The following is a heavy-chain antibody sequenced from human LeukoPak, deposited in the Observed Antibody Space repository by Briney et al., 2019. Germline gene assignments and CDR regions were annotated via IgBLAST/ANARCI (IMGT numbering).Heavy chain of an antibody. CDR2: IWYDGGNK. V-gene: IGHV3-33*01. J-gene: IGHJ4*02. Sequence: PGGSLRLSCAASGFSFSSYATHWVRQAPGKGLEWVAVIWYDGGNKYYADSVKGRFTISRDNSKNTLYLEMNSLRAEDTAVYYCARGLTRIPRLATGLGHWGQGTLVTVSS. D-gene: IGHD2-21*02. CDR1: GFSFSSYA. CDR3: ARGLTRIPRLATGLGH.